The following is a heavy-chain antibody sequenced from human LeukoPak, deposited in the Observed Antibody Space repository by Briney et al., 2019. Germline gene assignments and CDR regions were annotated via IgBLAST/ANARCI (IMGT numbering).Heavy chain of an antibody. CDR1: GFTFSSYA. CDR2: ISGSGGST. Sequence: GGSLRLSCAASGFTFSSYAMSWVRQAPGKGLEWVSAISGSGGSTYYADSVKGRFTISRDNPKNTLYLQMNSLRAEDTAVYYCAKGGSSWYVGYFDYWGQGTLVTVSS. D-gene: IGHD6-13*01. V-gene: IGHV3-23*01. J-gene: IGHJ4*02. CDR3: AKGGSSWYVGYFDY.